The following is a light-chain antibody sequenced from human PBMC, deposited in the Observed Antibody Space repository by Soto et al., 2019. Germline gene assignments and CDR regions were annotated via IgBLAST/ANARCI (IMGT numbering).Light chain of an antibody. CDR3: QYYYNWPRT. Sequence: EIVMTQSPATLSVSPGERATLSCRSSQTVGRNLAWYQQKPGQAPRLLFYGASTRATDIPARFSGSGSGTEFTLIISSLQSEDFAVYYCQYYYNWPRTFGQGTKV. V-gene: IGKV3-15*01. CDR2: GAS. J-gene: IGKJ1*01. CDR1: QTVGRN.